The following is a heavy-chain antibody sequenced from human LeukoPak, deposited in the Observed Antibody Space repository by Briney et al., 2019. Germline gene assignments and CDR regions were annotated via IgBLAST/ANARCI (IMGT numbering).Heavy chain of an antibody. CDR1: GGSISSYY. J-gene: IGHJ4*02. V-gene: IGHV4-59*08. CDR2: IYYSGST. CDR3: ARLSSGSSSWYDIDY. Sequence: SETLSLTCTVSGGSISSYYWSWIRQPPGKGLEWIGYIYYSGSTNYNPSLKSRVTISVDTSKNQFSLKLSSVTAADTAVYYRARLSSGSSSWYDIDYWGQGTPVTVSS. D-gene: IGHD6-13*01.